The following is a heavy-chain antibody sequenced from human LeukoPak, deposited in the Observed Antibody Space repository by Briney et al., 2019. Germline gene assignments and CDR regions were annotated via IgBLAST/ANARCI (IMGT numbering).Heavy chain of an antibody. J-gene: IGHJ5*02. V-gene: IGHV4-30-4*01. CDR2: IYYSGST. CDR3: ARVERIAIWFDP. D-gene: IGHD1-1*01. CDR1: GGSISSGDYY. Sequence: QTLSLTCTVSGGSISSGDYYWSWIRQPPGKGLEWIGYIYYSGSTYYNPSLKSRVTISVDTSKNQFSLKLSSVTAADTAVYYCARVERIAIWFDPWGQGTLVTVSS.